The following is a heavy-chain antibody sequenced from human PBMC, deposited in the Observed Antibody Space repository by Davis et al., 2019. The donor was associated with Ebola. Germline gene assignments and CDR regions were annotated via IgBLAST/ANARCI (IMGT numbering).Heavy chain of an antibody. J-gene: IGHJ4*02. Sequence: PSETLSLTCTVSGYSINSGYYWGWIRQPPEKGLEWIGSIYHTGSTYYNPSLKSRVTISVDTSKNQFSLKLSSVTPADTAVYYCASGRGNSYGYWGQGTLVTVSS. CDR2: IYHTGST. CDR1: GYSINSGYY. V-gene: IGHV4-38-2*02. D-gene: IGHD4-23*01. CDR3: ASGRGNSYGY.